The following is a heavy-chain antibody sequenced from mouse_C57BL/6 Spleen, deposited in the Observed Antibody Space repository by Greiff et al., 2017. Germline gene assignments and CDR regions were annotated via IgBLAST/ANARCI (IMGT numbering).Heavy chain of an antibody. V-gene: IGHV6-3*01. CDR1: GFTFSNYW. CDR2: IRLKSDNYAT. CDR3: TEGVPFAY. J-gene: IGHJ3*01. Sequence: EVKVEESGGGLVQPGGSMKLSCVASGFTFSNYWMNWVRQSPEKGLEWVAQIRLKSDNYATHYAESVKGRFTISRDDSKSSVYLQMNNLRAEDTGIYYCTEGVPFAYWGQGTLVTVSA.